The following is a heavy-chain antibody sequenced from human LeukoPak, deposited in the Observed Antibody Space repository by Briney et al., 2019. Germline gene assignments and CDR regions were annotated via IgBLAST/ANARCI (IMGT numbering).Heavy chain of an antibody. J-gene: IGHJ3*02. V-gene: IGHV4-59*01. Sequence: SETLSPTCTVSSASIISYYWTWVRKPPGKGLEWIGYIHYTGSTNYNPSFKSRLTISVDTSTNQFSLRLNSVTAADTAVYYCARGLPGYSGGDDAFDIWGPEVQVIVSS. CDR1: SASIISYY. D-gene: IGHD2-21*01. CDR3: ARGLPGYSGGDDAFDI. CDR2: IHYTGST.